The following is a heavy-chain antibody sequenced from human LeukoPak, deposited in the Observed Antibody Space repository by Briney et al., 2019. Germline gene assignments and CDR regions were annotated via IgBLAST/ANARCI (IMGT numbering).Heavy chain of an antibody. CDR1: VYMFTNYD. D-gene: IGHD4-11*01. CDR3: ARGPNYSNFGSAYYYYMDV. CDR2: MNPQSGNT. Sequence: ASVKVSFKASVYMFTNYDINWVRQAPGQGGEWMGWMNPQSGNTGYAQKFRGRVTITRDTSITTAYMELSSLRSEDTAVYYCARGPNYSNFGSAYYYYMDVWGKGTTVTVSS. J-gene: IGHJ6*03. V-gene: IGHV1-8*03.